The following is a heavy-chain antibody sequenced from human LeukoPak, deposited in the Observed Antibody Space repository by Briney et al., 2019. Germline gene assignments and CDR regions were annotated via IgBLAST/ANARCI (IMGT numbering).Heavy chain of an antibody. CDR1: GYTFTSYD. D-gene: IGHD6-19*01. V-gene: IGHV1-8*01. CDR3: ARDIPQNSSGWYHSWFAYYYGMDV. CDR2: MNPNSGNT. Sequence: ASVKVSCKASGYTFTSYDINWVRQATGQGLEWMGWMNPNSGNTGYAQKFQGRVTMTRDTSTSTVYMELSSLRSEDTAVYYCARDIPQNSSGWYHSWFAYYYGMDVWGQGTTVTVSS. J-gene: IGHJ6*02.